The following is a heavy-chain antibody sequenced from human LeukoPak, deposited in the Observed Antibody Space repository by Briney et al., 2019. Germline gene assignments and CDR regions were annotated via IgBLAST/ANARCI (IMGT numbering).Heavy chain of an antibody. CDR2: ISGSGGST. CDR3: ANRWLGSGFDY. CDR1: GFTFSSYA. J-gene: IGHJ4*02. Sequence: GGSLRLSCAASGFTFSSYAMSRVRQAPGKGLEWVSAISGSGGSTYYADSVEGRFTISRDNSKNTLYLQMNSLRAEDTAVYYCANRWLGSGFDYWGQGTLVTVSS. D-gene: IGHD3-10*01. V-gene: IGHV3-23*01.